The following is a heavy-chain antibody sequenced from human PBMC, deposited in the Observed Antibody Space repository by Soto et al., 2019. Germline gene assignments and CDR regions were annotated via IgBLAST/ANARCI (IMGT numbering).Heavy chain of an antibody. V-gene: IGHV1-18*01. D-gene: IGHD3-22*01. J-gene: IGHJ4*02. CDR1: RYTFTKYG. CDR3: ARYYYDSSGSRNFDY. Sequence: AKVSCKASRYTFTKYGVTWLRQAPGQGLEWMGWISPYNGYTYSAQKLQGRVTMTTDTSTSTAYMELRSLRSDDTAVYYCARYYYDSSGSRNFDYWGQGTLVTVSS. CDR2: ISPYNGYT.